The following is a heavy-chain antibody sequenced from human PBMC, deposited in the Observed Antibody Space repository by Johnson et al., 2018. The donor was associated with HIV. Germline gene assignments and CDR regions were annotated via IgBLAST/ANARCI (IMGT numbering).Heavy chain of an antibody. CDR1: GFTFSSYA. CDR3: ASNVEGRDGYNFGDDAFDI. D-gene: IGHD5-24*01. CDR2: ISYDGSNK. V-gene: IGHV3-30-3*01. Sequence: QVQLVESGGGVVQPGRSLRLSCAASGFTFSSYAMHWVRQAPGQGLAWVAVISYDGSNKYYADSVKGRFTISRDNAKNPRYLQMNSMRAEDTAVFYCASNVEGRDGYNFGDDAFDIWGQGTMVTVSS. J-gene: IGHJ3*02.